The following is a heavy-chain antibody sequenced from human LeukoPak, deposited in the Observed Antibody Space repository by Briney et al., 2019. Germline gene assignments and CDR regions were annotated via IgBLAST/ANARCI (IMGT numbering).Heavy chain of an antibody. CDR3: ARGLDFWSGYHFDY. CDR2: INHSGST. CDR1: GGSFSGYY. J-gene: IGHJ4*02. V-gene: IGHV4-34*01. Sequence: SETLSLTCAVCGGSFSGYYWSWIRQPPGKGLEWIGEINHSGSTNYNPSLKSRVTISVDTSKNQFSLKLSSVTAADTAVYYCARGLDFWSGYHFDYWGQGTLVTVSS. D-gene: IGHD3-3*01.